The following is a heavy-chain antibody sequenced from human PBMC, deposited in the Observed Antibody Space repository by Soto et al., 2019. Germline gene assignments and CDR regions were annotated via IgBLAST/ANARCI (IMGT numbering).Heavy chain of an antibody. Sequence: ASVKVSCEVSGYTLTELSMHWVRQAPGRGLEWMGGFDPEDGETIYAQKFQGRVTMNEDTSTDTAYMELSSLRSEDTAVYYCATGSRSGYYYGMDVWGKGTTVTVS. CDR2: FDPEDGET. V-gene: IGHV1-24*01. J-gene: IGHJ6*04. CDR3: ATGSRSGYYYGMDV. D-gene: IGHD1-26*01. CDR1: GYTLTELS.